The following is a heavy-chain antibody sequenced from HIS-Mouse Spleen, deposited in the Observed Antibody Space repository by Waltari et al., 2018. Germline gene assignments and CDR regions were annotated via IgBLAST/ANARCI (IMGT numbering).Heavy chain of an antibody. Sequence: QVQLVQSGAEVKKPGSSVKVSCKASGGTFSSYAISWVRQAPGQGLEWMGRIIPIHGIANYAQKFQGRVTITADKSTSTAYMELSSLRSEDTAVYYCARVEYYDSSGYYYVGWFDPWGQGTLVTVSS. CDR3: ARVEYYDSSGYYYVGWFDP. J-gene: IGHJ5*02. D-gene: IGHD3-22*01. CDR1: GGTFSSYA. V-gene: IGHV1-69*04. CDR2: IIPIHGIA.